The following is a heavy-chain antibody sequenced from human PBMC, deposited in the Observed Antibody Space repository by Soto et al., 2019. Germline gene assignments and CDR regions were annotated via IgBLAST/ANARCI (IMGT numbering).Heavy chain of an antibody. D-gene: IGHD6-13*01. CDR3: ARDLAAPGYYYYGMDV. J-gene: IGHJ6*02. CDR2: IYYSGST. V-gene: IGHV4-59*01. CDR1: SGSISSYY. Sequence: WETLSLTCTVSSGSISSYYWSWIRQPPGKGLEWIGYIYYSGSTNYNPSLKSRVTISVDTSKNQFSLKLSSVTAADTAVYYCARDLAAPGYYYYGMDVWGQGTTVTVSS.